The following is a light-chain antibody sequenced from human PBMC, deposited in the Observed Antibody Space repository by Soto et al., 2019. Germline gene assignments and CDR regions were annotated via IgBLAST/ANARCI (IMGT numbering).Light chain of an antibody. J-gene: IGKJ4*01. CDR1: QTVTN. Sequence: EVVLTQSPATLPFPPGEGASLSCSASQTVTNLSWYQHIHGHDPRLLIYHASTSATGIPDRFSGSGSGRDLTLSMSRIETEDFAVYYCQQYSSWLRSFGGGNKVEIK. CDR3: QQYSSWLRS. CDR2: HAS. V-gene: IGKV3-11*02.